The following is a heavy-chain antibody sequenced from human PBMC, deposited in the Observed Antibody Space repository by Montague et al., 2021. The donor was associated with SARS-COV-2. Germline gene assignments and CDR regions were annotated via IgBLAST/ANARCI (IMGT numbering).Heavy chain of an antibody. CDR2: IYDSGST. CDR1: GGSISSNNYY. J-gene: IGHJ3*02. Sequence: SETLSLTCTVSGGSISSNNYYWDWIRQPPGKGLEWIGSIYDSGSTYYNPSLKSRVTISVDTSKNHFSLKLTSVTAADTAVYYCARGGRKILPVATTIVGFGIWGQGTMVTVSS. CDR3: ARGGRKILPVATTIVGFGI. V-gene: IGHV4-39*02. D-gene: IGHD5-12*01.